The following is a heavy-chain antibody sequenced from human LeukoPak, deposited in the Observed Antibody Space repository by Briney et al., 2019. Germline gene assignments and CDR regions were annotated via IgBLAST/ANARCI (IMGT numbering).Heavy chain of an antibody. CDR3: ARGHTWLGLVLRVAFDL. Sequence: SETLSLTCEVYGESLSGYYWSWIRQSPGKGLEWIGETTRSGTIVYNPSLKSRSTISVEMSKNQVSLNLSSVTAADTAVYYCARGHTWLGLVLRVAFDLWGQGTMVTVSS. CDR2: TTRSGTI. CDR1: GESLSGYY. V-gene: IGHV4-34*01. D-gene: IGHD2-15*01. J-gene: IGHJ3*01.